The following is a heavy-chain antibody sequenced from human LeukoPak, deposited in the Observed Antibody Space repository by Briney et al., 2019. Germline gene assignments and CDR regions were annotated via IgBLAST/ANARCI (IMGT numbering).Heavy chain of an antibody. Sequence: GGSLRPSCAASGFTVSSNYMSWVRQAPGKGLEWVSVIYSGGSTYYADSVKGRFTISRDNSKNTLYLQMNSLRAEDTAVYYCAGSRDGYKNDYWGQGTLVTVSS. V-gene: IGHV3-53*01. CDR1: GFTVSSNY. D-gene: IGHD5-24*01. CDR3: AGSRDGYKNDY. CDR2: IYSGGST. J-gene: IGHJ4*02.